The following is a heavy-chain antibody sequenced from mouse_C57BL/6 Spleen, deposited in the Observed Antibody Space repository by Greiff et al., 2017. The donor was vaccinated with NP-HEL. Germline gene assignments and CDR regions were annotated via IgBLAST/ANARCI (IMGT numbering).Heavy chain of an antibody. CDR1: GYTFTSYW. CDR3: ARDGYYVPYAMDY. D-gene: IGHD2-3*01. Sequence: VQLQQPGAELVKPGASVKMSCKASGYTFTSYWITWVKQRPGQGLEWIGDIYPGSGSTNYNEKFKSKATLTVDTSSSTAYMQLSSLKSEDSAVYYCARDGYYVPYAMDYWGQGTSVTVSS. V-gene: IGHV1-55*01. J-gene: IGHJ4*01. CDR2: IYPGSGST.